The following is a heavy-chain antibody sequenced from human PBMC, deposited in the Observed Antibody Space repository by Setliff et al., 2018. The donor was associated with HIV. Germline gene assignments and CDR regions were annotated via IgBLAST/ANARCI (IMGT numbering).Heavy chain of an antibody. Sequence: ASVKVSCKASGYTFTTYGITWVRQAPGQGLEWMGWISTYNGNTNYAQKFQGRVTITTDESTSTAYMELSRLRSDDTAVYYCARSPRYSSGWYDSYFDQWGQGTLVTVSS. CDR3: ARSPRYSSGWYDSYFDQ. D-gene: IGHD6-19*01. CDR1: GYTFTTYG. V-gene: IGHV1-18*01. CDR2: ISTYNGNT. J-gene: IGHJ4*02.